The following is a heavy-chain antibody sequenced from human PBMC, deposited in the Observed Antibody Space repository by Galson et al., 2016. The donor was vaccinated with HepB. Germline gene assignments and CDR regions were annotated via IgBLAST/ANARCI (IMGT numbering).Heavy chain of an antibody. V-gene: IGHV3-23*01. CDR3: AKGSTTVTTEVEY. CDR1: GFTFSSYA. Sequence: SLRLSCAASGFTFSSYAMSWVRQAPGKGLEWVSVISNSGGSTYYADSVKGRFTISRDNVKNMLYLQMNSLRAEDTAVYYCAKGSTTVTTEVEYSGQGALVTVS. CDR2: ISNSGGST. D-gene: IGHD4-17*01. J-gene: IGHJ4*02.